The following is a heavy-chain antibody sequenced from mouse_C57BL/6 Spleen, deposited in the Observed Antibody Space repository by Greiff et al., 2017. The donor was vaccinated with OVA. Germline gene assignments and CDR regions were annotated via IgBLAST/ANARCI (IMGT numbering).Heavy chain of an antibody. CDR1: GYTFTSYW. D-gene: IGHD1-1*01. CDR3: ARRTTVVAPYAMDY. J-gene: IGHJ4*01. Sequence: QVQLQQSGAELVMPGASVKLSCKASGYTFTSYWMHWVKQRPGQGLEWIGEIDPSDSYTNYNQKFKGKSTLTVDKSSSTAYMQLSSLTSEDSAVYYCARRTTVVAPYAMDYWGQGTSVTVSS. V-gene: IGHV1-69*01. CDR2: IDPSDSYT.